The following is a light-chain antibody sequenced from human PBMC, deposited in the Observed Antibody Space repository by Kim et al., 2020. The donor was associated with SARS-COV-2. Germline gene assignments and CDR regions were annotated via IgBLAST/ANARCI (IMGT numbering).Light chain of an antibody. CDR1: ESVSSY. CDR3: QQRSNWPRT. V-gene: IGKV3-11*01. J-gene: IGKJ2*01. Sequence: SLSPGERVTLSSRASESVSSYLVWFQQRPGQAPRLLIYDASKRATGIPPRFSGSGSGTDFTLSISSLEPEDFAVYYCQQRSNWPRTFGQGTKLEI. CDR2: DAS.